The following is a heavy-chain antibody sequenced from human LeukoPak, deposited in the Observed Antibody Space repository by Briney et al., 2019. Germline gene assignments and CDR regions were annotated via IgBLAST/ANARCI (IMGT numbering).Heavy chain of an antibody. J-gene: IGHJ4*02. D-gene: IGHD2-15*01. CDR1: GFSISGYT. Sequence: PGGSLRLSCAPSGFSISGYTMNWVRQAPGKGLEWVSGMSGRGVSTYYADSVKGRFTISSDNSKNTLYLQMNSLRAEDTAIYYCAKDCNGGNCYIDYWGQGTLVTVAS. CDR2: MSGRGVST. V-gene: IGHV3-23*01. CDR3: AKDCNGGNCYIDY.